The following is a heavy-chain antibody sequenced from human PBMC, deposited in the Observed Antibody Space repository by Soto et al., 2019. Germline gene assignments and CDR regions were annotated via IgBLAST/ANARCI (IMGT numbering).Heavy chain of an antibody. V-gene: IGHV4-39*01. CDR3: ARHTPAISISDH. Sequence: QLQLQESGPGLVKPSETLSLTCTVSGGSISSSSYYWGWMRQHPGKGLEWIGSIYYSGSTYYNPCLRGRFTISVATSQTQFSLKLRALAVADTAVYYCARHTPAISISDHWGQGTLVPVSS. CDR2: IYYSGST. J-gene: IGHJ4*02. D-gene: IGHD2-15*01. CDR1: GGSISSSSYY.